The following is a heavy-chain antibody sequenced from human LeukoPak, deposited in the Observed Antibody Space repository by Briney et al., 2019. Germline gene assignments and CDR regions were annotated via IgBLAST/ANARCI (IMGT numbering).Heavy chain of an antibody. CDR2: IYYSGST. CDR1: GGSISSCGYS. D-gene: IGHD6-13*01. Sequence: SETLSLTCAVSGGSISSCGYSWSWIRQPPGKGLEWIGYIYYSGSTYYNPSLKSRVTISLDRSKNQFSLKLSSVTAADTAVYYCARDSSSWFDYWGQGTLVTVSS. J-gene: IGHJ4*02. CDR3: ARDSSSWFDY. V-gene: IGHV4-30-2*01.